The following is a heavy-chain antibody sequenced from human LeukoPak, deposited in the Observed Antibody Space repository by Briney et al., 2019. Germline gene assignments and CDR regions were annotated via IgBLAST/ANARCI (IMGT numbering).Heavy chain of an antibody. V-gene: IGHV4-59*01. CDR2: LSKSGNT. D-gene: IGHD3-9*01. CDR1: GGSISSYY. J-gene: IGHJ3*02. CDR3: ARARYVNSFYAFDI. Sequence: SETLSHTCTVSGGSISSYYWSWIRLPPGKGLEWIGYLSKSGNTNYSPSIKSRVTIFGDTSKNQFFLKLSSVTAADTAVYYCARARYVNSFYAFDIWGQGTLVTVSS.